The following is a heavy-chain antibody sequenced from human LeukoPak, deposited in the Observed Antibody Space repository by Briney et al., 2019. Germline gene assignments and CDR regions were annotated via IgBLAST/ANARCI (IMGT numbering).Heavy chain of an antibody. V-gene: IGHV4-59*01. Sequence: SETLSLTCAVYGGSFSGYYWSWIRQPPGKGLEWIGYIYYSGSTNYNPSLKSRVTISVDTSKNQFSLKLSSVTAADTAVYYCARGRQYQLWWFDPWGQGTLVTVSS. CDR3: ARGRQYQLWWFDP. D-gene: IGHD2-2*01. CDR2: IYYSGST. J-gene: IGHJ5*02. CDR1: GGSFSGYY.